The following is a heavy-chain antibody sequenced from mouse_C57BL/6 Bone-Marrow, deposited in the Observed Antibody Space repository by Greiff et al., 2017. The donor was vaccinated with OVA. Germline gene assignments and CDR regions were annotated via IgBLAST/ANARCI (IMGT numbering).Heavy chain of an antibody. CDR1: GYTFTSYW. Sequence: QVQLQQPGAELVMPGASVKLSCKASGYTFTSYWMHWVKQRPGQGLEWIGEIDPSDSYTNYNQKFKGKSKLTVDKSSSTAYMQLSSLTSEDSAVYYCAREDLFDWYFDVWGTGTTVTVSS. V-gene: IGHV1-69*01. CDR3: AREDLFDWYFDV. J-gene: IGHJ1*03. CDR2: IDPSDSYT.